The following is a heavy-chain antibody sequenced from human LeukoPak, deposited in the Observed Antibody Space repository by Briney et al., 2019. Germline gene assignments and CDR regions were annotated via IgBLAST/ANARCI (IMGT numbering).Heavy chain of an antibody. V-gene: IGHV4-34*01. J-gene: IGHJ5*02. CDR1: GGSFSGYY. Sequence: SETLSLTCAVYGGSFSGYYWSWIRQPPGKGLEWIGEINHSGSTNYNPSLKSRVTISVDMSKNQFSLKLSSVTAADTAVYYCAREGRRRNWFDPWGQGTLVTVSS. CDR2: INHSGST. CDR3: AREGRRRNWFDP.